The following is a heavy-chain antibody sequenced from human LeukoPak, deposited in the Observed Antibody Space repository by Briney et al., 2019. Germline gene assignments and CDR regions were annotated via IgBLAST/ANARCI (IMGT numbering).Heavy chain of an antibody. CDR3: AKATATMVRYNGFDY. Sequence: PGGSLRLSCAASGFTFSSYAMSWVRQAPGKGLEWVSGISGGGTSTYYADSVKGLFTISRDNSKNTLYLQMNSLRAEDTAVYYCAKATATMVRYNGFDYWGQGTLVTVSS. D-gene: IGHD3-10*01. CDR2: ISGGGTST. V-gene: IGHV3-23*01. J-gene: IGHJ4*02. CDR1: GFTFSSYA.